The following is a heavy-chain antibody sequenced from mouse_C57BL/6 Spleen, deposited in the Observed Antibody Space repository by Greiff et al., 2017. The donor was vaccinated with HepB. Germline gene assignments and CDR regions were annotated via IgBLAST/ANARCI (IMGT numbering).Heavy chain of an antibody. J-gene: IGHJ4*01. V-gene: IGHV1-52*01. Sequence: QVQLQQPGAELVRPGSSVKLSCKASGYTFTSYWMHWVKQRPIQGLEWIGNIDPSDSETHYNQKFKDKATLTVDKSSSTAYMQLSSLTSEDSAVYYCAREGNDYDGTGYYYAMDYWGQGTSVTVSS. CDR3: AREGNDYDGTGYYYAMDY. CDR1: GYTFTSYW. D-gene: IGHD2-4*01. CDR2: IDPSDSET.